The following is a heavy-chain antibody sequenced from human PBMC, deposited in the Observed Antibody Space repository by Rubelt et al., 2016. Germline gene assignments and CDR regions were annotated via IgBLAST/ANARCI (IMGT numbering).Heavy chain of an antibody. Sequence: SGFTFSSYSMNWVRQAPGKGLEWVSPISSSSSTIYYADSVKGRFTISRDNAKNSLYLQMNSLRDEDTAVYYCATQGYCSSTSCYGAYWGQGTLVTVSS. J-gene: IGHJ4*02. CDR3: ATQGYCSSTSCYGAY. V-gene: IGHV3-48*02. D-gene: IGHD2-2*01. CDR1: GFTFSSYS. CDR2: ISSSSSTI.